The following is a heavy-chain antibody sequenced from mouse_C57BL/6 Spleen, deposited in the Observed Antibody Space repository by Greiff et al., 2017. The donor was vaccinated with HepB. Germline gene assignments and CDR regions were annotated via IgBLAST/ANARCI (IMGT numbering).Heavy chain of an antibody. Sequence: EVKVEESGPGLVKPSQSLSLTCSVTGYSITSGYYWNWIRQFPGNKLEWMGYISYDGSNNYNPSLKNRISITRDTSKNQFFLKLNSVTTEDTATYYCAREDDDGVDYWGQGTTLTVSS. J-gene: IGHJ2*01. CDR1: GYSITSGYY. CDR3: AREDDDGVDY. V-gene: IGHV3-6*01. CDR2: ISYDGSN. D-gene: IGHD2-4*01.